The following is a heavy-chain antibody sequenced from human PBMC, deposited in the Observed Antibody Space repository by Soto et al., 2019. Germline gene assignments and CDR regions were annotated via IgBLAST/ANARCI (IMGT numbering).Heavy chain of an antibody. CDR2: IKQDGSEK. D-gene: IGHD3-16*02. J-gene: IGHJ4*02. CDR1: GFTFSSYW. V-gene: IGHV3-7*05. CDR3: AREGVVTYYDYVWGSYRYTGCFDY. Sequence: EVQLVESGGGLVQPGGSLRLSCAASGFTFSSYWMSWVRQAPGKGLEWVANIKQDGSEKYYVDSVKGRFTISRDNAKNSLYLQMNRLRAEDTAVYYCAREGVVTYYDYVWGSYRYTGCFDYWGQGTLVTVSS.